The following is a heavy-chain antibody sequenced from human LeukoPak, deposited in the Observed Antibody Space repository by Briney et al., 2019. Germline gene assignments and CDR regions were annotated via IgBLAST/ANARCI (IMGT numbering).Heavy chain of an antibody. D-gene: IGHD2-21*02. CDR2: IIPIFGTP. Sequence: SVKVSCKTSGGTFSSYTISWVRQAPGQGLEWMGGIIPIFGTPHYAQKFQERVTITADASTSTAYMELGSLRSEDTAVYYCARAYMTAPRHFDSWGQGTLVTVSS. J-gene: IGHJ4*02. CDR3: ARAYMTAPRHFDS. V-gene: IGHV1-69*13. CDR1: GGTFSSYT.